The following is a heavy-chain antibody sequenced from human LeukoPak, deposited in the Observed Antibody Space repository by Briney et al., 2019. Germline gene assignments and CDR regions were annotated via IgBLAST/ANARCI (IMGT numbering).Heavy chain of an antibody. J-gene: IGHJ4*02. CDR2: SNSDGSTT. V-gene: IGHV3-74*01. CDR1: GFTFSAYW. D-gene: IGHD2-2*01. CDR3: ARVATTSSKWSLDY. Sequence: GGSLRLSCAASGFTFSAYWMHWVRQSPGKGLVWVARSNSDGSTTDYADSVKGRFTISRDIAKSTMFLQMDSLRAEDTAVYYCARVATTSSKWSLDYWGQGTLVTVSS.